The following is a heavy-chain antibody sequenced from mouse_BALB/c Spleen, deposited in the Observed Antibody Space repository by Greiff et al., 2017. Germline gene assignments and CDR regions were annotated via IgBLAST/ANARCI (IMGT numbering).Heavy chain of an antibody. CDR3: ARLRGQLRLYYFDY. J-gene: IGHJ2*01. V-gene: IGHV5-6*01. Sequence: VQLKESGGDLVKPGGSLKLSCAASGFTFSSYGMSWVRQTPDKRLEWVATISSGGSYTYYPDSVKGRFTISRDNAKNTLYLQMSSLKSEDTAMYYCARLRGQLRLYYFDYWGQGTTLTVSS. D-gene: IGHD3-3*01. CDR2: ISSGGSYT. CDR1: GFTFSSYG.